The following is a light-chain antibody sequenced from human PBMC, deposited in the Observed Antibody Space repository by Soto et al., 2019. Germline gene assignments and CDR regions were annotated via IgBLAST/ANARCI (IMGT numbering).Light chain of an antibody. Sequence: EIVMTQSPATLSVSLWDRATLSCRASQSVSTYLAWYQQKPGQAPRLLIYGASTRASGIPARFIGSGSETDFPLTITSLQYEDFPVYYCQQHDGWPPSYTCGEGTKREIK. CDR3: QQHDGWPPSYT. J-gene: IGKJ2*01. CDR1: QSVSTY. V-gene: IGKV3-15*01. CDR2: GAS.